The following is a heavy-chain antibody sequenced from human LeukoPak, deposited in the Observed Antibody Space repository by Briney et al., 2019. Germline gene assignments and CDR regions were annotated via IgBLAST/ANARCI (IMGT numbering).Heavy chain of an antibody. Sequence: ASVKVSCKASGYTFINYDISWVRQAPGQGLEWMGWISAYNGNTNYAQKLQGRVTMTTDTSTSTAYMELRSLRSDDTAVYYCARARIAAAGKYFQHWGQGTLVTVSS. CDR1: GYTFINYD. CDR2: ISAYNGNT. V-gene: IGHV1-18*01. D-gene: IGHD6-13*01. J-gene: IGHJ1*01. CDR3: ARARIAAAGKYFQH.